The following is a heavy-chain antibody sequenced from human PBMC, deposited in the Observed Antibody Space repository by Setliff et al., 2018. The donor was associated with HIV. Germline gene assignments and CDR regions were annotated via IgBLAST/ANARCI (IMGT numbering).Heavy chain of an antibody. Sequence: GGSLRLSCAASGFTFSNAWMNWVRQAPGKGLEWVANIKQDRSEKYYVDSVKGRFTISRDNAKNSLYLQMNSLRAEDTAVYYCARYNWNPLGYRFDYWGQGTLVTVSS. J-gene: IGHJ4*02. CDR3: ARYNWNPLGYRFDY. CDR2: IKQDRSEK. CDR1: GFTFSNAW. V-gene: IGHV3-7*03. D-gene: IGHD1-20*01.